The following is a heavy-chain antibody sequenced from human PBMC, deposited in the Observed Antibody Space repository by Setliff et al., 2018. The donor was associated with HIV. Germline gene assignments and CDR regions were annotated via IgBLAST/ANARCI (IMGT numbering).Heavy chain of an antibody. CDR2: IIHTGST. CDR1: GGSFSGYY. Sequence: SETLSLTCAVYGGSFSGYYWSWIRQPPGKGLEWIGEIIHTGSTNYNPSLKSRVTISVDTSKNQFSLKVTSVTAADTAVYCCAKGAGFYGDYTFDHWGQGRQVTVSS. D-gene: IGHD4-17*01. J-gene: IGHJ4*02. CDR3: AKGAGFYGDYTFDH. V-gene: IGHV4-34*12.